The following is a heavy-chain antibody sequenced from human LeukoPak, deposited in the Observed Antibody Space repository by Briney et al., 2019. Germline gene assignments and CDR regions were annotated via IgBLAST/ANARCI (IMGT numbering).Heavy chain of an antibody. D-gene: IGHD3-22*01. Sequence: GGSLRLSCAASGFTFSSYAMSWVRQAPGKGLEWVSGISGSSGRTYYADSVKGRFTISRDNSKNTLYLQMNSLRAEDTAVYYCVKSSRVVVIANHYYYYGMDVWGQGTTVTVSS. J-gene: IGHJ6*02. V-gene: IGHV3-23*01. CDR3: VKSSRVVVIANHYYYYGMDV. CDR1: GFTFSSYA. CDR2: ISGSSGRT.